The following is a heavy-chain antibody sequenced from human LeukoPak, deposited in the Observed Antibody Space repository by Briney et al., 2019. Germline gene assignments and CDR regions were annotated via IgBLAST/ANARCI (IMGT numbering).Heavy chain of an antibody. V-gene: IGHV4-39*07. CDR3: ARDNHYGSGSYYAFDI. CDR1: GGSISSSSYY. D-gene: IGHD3-10*01. J-gene: IGHJ3*02. CDR2: IYYSGST. Sequence: PSETLSLTCTVSGGSISSSSYYWGWIRQPPGKGLEWIGSIYYSGSTNYNPSLKSRVTISVDKSKNQFSLKLSSVTAADTAVYYCARDNHYGSGSYYAFDIWGQGTMVTVSS.